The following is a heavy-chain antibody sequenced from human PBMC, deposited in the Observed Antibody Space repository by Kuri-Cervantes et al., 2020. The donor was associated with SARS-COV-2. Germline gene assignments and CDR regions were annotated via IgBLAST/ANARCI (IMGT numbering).Heavy chain of an antibody. CDR1: GFTFSSYG. CDR2: IRCDGSNK. CDR3: ARDRGTSGYLSFDY. V-gene: IGHV3-30*02. J-gene: IGHJ4*02. D-gene: IGHD3-22*01. Sequence: GGSLRLSCAASGFTFSSYGMHWVRQAPGKGLEWVAFIRCDGSNKYYADSVKGRFTISRDNSKNTLYLQMNSLRAEDTAVYYCARDRGTSGYLSFDYWGQGTLVTVSS.